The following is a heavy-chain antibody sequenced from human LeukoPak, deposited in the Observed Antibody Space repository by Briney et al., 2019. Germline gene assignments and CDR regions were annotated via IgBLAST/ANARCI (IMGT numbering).Heavy chain of an antibody. D-gene: IGHD3-16*01. J-gene: IGHJ3*02. Sequence: GGSLRLSRAASGFTFNSYPIHWVRQAPGKGLEWVAVRWYDGSNKYYADSVKGRFTISRDNSKNTLYLQMNSLRAEDTAVYYCAREGEGYYDAFDIWGQGTMVTVSS. CDR1: GFTFNSYP. CDR2: RWYDGSNK. V-gene: IGHV3-33*08. CDR3: AREGEGYYDAFDI.